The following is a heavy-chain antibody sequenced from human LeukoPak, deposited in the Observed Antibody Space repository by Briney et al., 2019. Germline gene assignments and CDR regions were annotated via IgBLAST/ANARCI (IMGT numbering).Heavy chain of an antibody. V-gene: IGHV1-69*13. CDR3: ARDLVGSHTSYSSGAWDY. J-gene: IGHJ4*02. CDR1: GGTFSSYA. CDR2: IIPMFDTA. Sequence: SVKVSCKASGGTFSSYAISWVRQAPGQGLEWMGGIIPMFDTADYAQNFQGTLTITADESTSTAYMELSSLRAEDTAVYYCARDLVGSHTSYSSGAWDYWGQGTLVTVSS. D-gene: IGHD3-9*01.